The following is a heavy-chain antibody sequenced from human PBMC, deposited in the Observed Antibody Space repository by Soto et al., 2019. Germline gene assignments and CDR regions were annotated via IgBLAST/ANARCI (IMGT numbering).Heavy chain of an antibody. CDR2: ISYDGSNK. Sequence: PGGSLRLSCAASGFTFSSYGMHWVRQAPGKGLEWVAVISYDGSNKYYADSVKGRFTISRDNSKNTLYLQMNSLRAEDTAVYYCAKPLYSSSPPDYWGQGTLVTVSS. J-gene: IGHJ4*02. V-gene: IGHV3-30*18. D-gene: IGHD6-13*01. CDR3: AKPLYSSSPPDY. CDR1: GFTFSSYG.